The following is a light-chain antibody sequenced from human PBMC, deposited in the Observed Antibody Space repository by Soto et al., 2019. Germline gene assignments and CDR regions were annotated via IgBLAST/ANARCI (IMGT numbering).Light chain of an antibody. V-gene: IGKV4-1*01. CDR3: QQYYDAPQT. CDR1: QSILYSSNTKTS. CDR2: WAS. Sequence: DIVMTQSPHSLPVSLGERANITCKSSQSILYSSNTKTSFAWYQQKPEQPPTLLIYWASTRESGVPDRFSGSGSGTDFTLTISSLQAGDVAVYYCQQYYDAPQTFGQGTKVEIK. J-gene: IGKJ1*01.